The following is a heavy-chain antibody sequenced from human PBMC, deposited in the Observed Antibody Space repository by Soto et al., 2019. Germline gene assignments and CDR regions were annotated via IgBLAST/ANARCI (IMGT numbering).Heavy chain of an antibody. J-gene: IGHJ5*02. V-gene: IGHV4-39*01. CDR3: ASHSLPAAISDWFDP. CDR1: GGSISSSSYY. CDR2: IYYSGST. D-gene: IGHD2-2*01. Sequence: QLQLQESGPGLVKPSETLSLTCTVSGGSISSSSYYWGWIRQPPGKGLEWIGSIYYSGSTYYNPSLKSRVTISVDTSKTQFSLKLSSVTAADTAVYSCASHSLPAAISDWFDPWGQGTLVTVSS.